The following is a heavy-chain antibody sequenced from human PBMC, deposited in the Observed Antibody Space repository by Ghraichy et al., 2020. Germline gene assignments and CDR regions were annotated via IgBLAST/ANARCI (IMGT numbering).Heavy chain of an antibody. CDR1: GFTVSSNY. CDR2: IYSGGST. J-gene: IGHJ4*02. CDR3: ARGSLGYSSSWYGFDY. D-gene: IGHD6-13*01. Sequence: GGSLRLSCAASGFTVSSNYMSWVRQAPGKGLEWVSVIYSGGSTYYADSVKGRFTISRDNSKNTLYLQMNSLRAEDTAVYYCARGSLGYSSSWYGFDYWGQGTLVTVSS. V-gene: IGHV3-53*01.